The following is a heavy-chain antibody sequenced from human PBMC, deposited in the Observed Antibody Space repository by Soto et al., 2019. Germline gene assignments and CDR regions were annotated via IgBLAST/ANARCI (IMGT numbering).Heavy chain of an antibody. D-gene: IGHD4-4*01. V-gene: IGHV4-31*03. J-gene: IGHJ4*02. CDR3: ARVGSTVTTYFDY. CDR1: GGSISSGGYY. CDR2: IYYSGST. Sequence: SETLSLTCTVSGGSISSGGYYWSWIRQHPGKGLEWIGYIYYSGSTYYNPSLKSRVTISVDTSKNQFSLKLSSVTAADTAVYYCARVGSTVTTYFDYWGQGTLVTVSS.